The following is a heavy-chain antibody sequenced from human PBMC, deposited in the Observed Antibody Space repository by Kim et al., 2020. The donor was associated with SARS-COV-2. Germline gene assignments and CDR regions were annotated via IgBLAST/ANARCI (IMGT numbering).Heavy chain of an antibody. V-gene: IGHV3-53*01. D-gene: IGHD5-18*01. CDR3: ARGIRGYYGMDV. CDR1: GFTVNSNF. CDR2: IYGGGTT. J-gene: IGHJ6*02. Sequence: GGSLRLSCAASGFTVNSNFMSWVRQAPGKGLEWVSVIYGGGTTYYADSVKGRFTISRDNSKNTIYLQMNSLRAEDTAVYYCARGIRGYYGMDVWGQGTTVTVSS.